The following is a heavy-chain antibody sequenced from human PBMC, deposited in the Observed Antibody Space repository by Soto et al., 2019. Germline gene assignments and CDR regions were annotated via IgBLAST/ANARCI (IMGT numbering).Heavy chain of an antibody. CDR2: MNPNSGNT. CDR3: ARLRYYYYYMDV. CDR1: GYTFTSYD. Sequence: ASVKVSCKASGYTFTSYDINWVRQATGQGLEWMGWMNPNSGNTDYAQKFQGRVTMTRNTSISTAYMELSSLRSEDTAVYYCARLRYYYYYMDVWGKGTTVTVSS. V-gene: IGHV1-8*01. J-gene: IGHJ6*03.